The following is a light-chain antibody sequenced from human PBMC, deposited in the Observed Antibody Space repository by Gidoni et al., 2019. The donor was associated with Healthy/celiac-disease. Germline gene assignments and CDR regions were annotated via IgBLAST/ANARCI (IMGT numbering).Light chain of an antibody. CDR3: QQSYSTPLFT. CDR1: QSISSN. CDR2: AAS. Sequence: DIQMTQSPSSLSASVGDRVTITFRASQSISSNLNWYQQKPGKDPKLLLYAASSLQSGVPSTFSGSGSGTDFTLTISSLQPEDVATYYCQQSYSTPLFTFGPGTKVDIK. J-gene: IGKJ3*01. V-gene: IGKV1-39*01.